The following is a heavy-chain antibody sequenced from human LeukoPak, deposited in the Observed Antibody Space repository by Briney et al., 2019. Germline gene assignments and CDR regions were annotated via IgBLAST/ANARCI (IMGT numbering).Heavy chain of an antibody. CDR1: VLTLSSYA. D-gene: IGHD2-15*01. V-gene: IGHV3-23*01. CDR3: AKEYGYCSRGRCYSEYYFDY. J-gene: IGHJ4*02. CDR2: IRGSCGST. Sequence: GVSLRLSCAASVLTLSSYAMIWVSHAPGKGLEWGLDIRGSCGSTYYAGYVEGRFTTSRDNSKNTLYLQMNRQSAEDTAVYCCAKEYGYCSRGRCYSEYYFDYWGQGTLVTVSS.